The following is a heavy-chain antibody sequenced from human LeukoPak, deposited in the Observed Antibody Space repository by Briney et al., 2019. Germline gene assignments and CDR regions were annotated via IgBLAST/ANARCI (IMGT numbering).Heavy chain of an antibody. Sequence: NASETLSLACTVSGGSISSYYWSWIRQPPGKGLELIGYIYYSGSTNYNPSLKSRVTISVDTSKNQFSLKLSSVTAADTAVYYCASLADILTGYYQFDYWGQGTLVTVSS. CDR2: IYYSGST. V-gene: IGHV4-59*01. CDR1: GGSISSYY. CDR3: ASLADILTGYYQFDY. J-gene: IGHJ4*02. D-gene: IGHD3-9*01.